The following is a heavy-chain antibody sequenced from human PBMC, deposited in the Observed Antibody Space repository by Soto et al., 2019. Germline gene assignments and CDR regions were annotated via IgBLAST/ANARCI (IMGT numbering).Heavy chain of an antibody. V-gene: IGHV5-51*01. Sequence: PGESLKISCKGSGYSFTGYWIGWVRQMPGKGLEWMGIIYPGDSDTRYSPSFQGQVTISADKSISTAYLQWSSLKASDTAMYYCARLTTPGGGATRAWYYSGLDVRGQGPPVTVSS. J-gene: IGHJ6*02. D-gene: IGHD1-26*01. CDR1: GYSFTGYW. CDR2: IYPGDSDT. CDR3: ARLTTPGGGATRAWYYSGLDV.